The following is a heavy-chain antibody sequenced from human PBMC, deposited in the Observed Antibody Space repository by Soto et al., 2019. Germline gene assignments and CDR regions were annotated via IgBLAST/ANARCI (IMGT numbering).Heavy chain of an antibody. CDR1: GESLRGYY. D-gene: IGHD2-21*01. J-gene: IGHJ5*01. CDR3: ARGYPRSILSTSLTTSYWFDS. Sequence: QVQLQQWGTGLLKPSETLSLHCAVYGESLRGYYWSWIRQTPAMGLEWIGEINHRGTTNHDSSLKRRTIIFTDTSKNQVSLRLNYVTAADTAVYYCARGYPRSILSTSLTTSYWFDSWGQGTLVTVSS. CDR2: INHRGTT. V-gene: IGHV4-34*04.